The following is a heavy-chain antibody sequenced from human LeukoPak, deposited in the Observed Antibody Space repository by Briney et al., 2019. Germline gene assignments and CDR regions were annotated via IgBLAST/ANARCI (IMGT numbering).Heavy chain of an antibody. CDR2: ISAREGAT. CDR3: ANCDYVWGSHRHFEY. V-gene: IGHV3-23*01. CDR1: GLTFSAYS. Sequence: GGSLRLSCTVSGLTFSAYSLIWVRQAPQKGLEWVSVISAREGATYYADSVRGRFTISRDNSRNTVYLQMNSLRAEDTAVYYCANCDYVWGSHRHFEYWGQGTLVTVSS. J-gene: IGHJ4*02. D-gene: IGHD3-16*02.